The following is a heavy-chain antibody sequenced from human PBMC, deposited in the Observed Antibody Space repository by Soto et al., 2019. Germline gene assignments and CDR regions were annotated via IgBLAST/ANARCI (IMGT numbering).Heavy chain of an antibody. J-gene: IGHJ4*02. D-gene: IGHD3-16*01. V-gene: IGHV4-59*08. CDR1: GGSISSFY. Sequence: TLSLTCTVSGGSISSFYWSWIRQPPGKGLEWIGYIHRTVGASYDPSLKSRVTLSLDTSKNQFSLHLSSVTAADTAVYYCARHAAYDSVWGKSDGSDYWGQGTLVTVSS. CDR2: IHRTVGA. CDR3: ARHAAYDSVWGKSDGSDY.